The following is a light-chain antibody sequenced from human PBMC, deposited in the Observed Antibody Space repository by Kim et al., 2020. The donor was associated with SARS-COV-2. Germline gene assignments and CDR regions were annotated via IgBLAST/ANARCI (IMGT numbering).Light chain of an antibody. V-gene: IGLV2-8*01. CDR1: SSDVGAYNY. Sequence: GQSVTIACTATSSDVGAYNYVSWYKQHPGKAPKLMIYGVSKRPSGGPGRFSGSKYGNTASLTVSGLQAEDEADYYCSSYAGSNNVVFGGGTKLTVL. CDR3: SSYAGSNNVV. J-gene: IGLJ2*01. CDR2: GVS.